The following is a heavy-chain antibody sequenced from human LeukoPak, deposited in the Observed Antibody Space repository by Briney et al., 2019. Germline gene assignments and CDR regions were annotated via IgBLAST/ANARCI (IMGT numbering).Heavy chain of an antibody. CDR1: GFTFSSYW. Sequence: GGSLRLSCAASGFTFSSYWMHWVRQAPGKGLVWVSRINSDGSSTSYADSVKGRFTISRDNSKNTLYLQVNSLRAEDTAVYYCAKDQSHYYDSSGYYQNWGQGTLVTVSS. CDR3: AKDQSHYYDSSGYYQN. J-gene: IGHJ4*02. V-gene: IGHV3-74*01. CDR2: INSDGSST. D-gene: IGHD3-22*01.